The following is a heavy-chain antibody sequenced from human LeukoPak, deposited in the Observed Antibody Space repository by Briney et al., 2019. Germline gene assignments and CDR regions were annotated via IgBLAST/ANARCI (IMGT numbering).Heavy chain of an antibody. Sequence: GGSLRLSCAASGFTFSSYGMLWVRQAPGKGLEWVAVFYSGGNTVYADSVRGRFTISRDSSKNTVYLQMNSLSAEDTAIYYCAREARYGSGWHFDSWGRGTLVTLAS. J-gene: IGHJ4*02. CDR2: FYSGGNT. V-gene: IGHV3-NL1*01. CDR1: GFTFSSYG. D-gene: IGHD6-19*01. CDR3: AREARYGSGWHFDS.